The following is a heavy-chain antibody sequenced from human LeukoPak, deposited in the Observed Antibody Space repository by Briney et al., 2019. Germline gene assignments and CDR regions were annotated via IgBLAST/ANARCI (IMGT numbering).Heavy chain of an antibody. V-gene: IGHV3-33*01. CDR2: IWYDESNK. D-gene: IGHD2-15*01. Sequence: GGSLRLSCAASGFSFSIYGMHWVRQAPGKGLEWVALIWYDESNKYYADSVKGRFTISRDNSKNTLYLQMNSLRAEDTAVYYCARDGYCSSGSCYGSYDYWGQGTLVTVSS. CDR3: ARDGYCSSGSCYGSYDY. J-gene: IGHJ4*02. CDR1: GFSFSIYG.